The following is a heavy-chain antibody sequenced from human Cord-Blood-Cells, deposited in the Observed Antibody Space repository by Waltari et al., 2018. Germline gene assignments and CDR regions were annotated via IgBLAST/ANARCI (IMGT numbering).Heavy chain of an antibody. J-gene: IGHJ5*02. D-gene: IGHD3-3*02. CDR2: INHSGST. V-gene: IGHV4-34*01. CDR3: ARGRSAPFLEWLFANWFDP. CDR1: GGSFSGYS. Sequence: QVQLQQWGAGLLKPSVTLSLTCAVYGGSFSGYSWIWIRQPPGRGQEWIGEINHSGSTNYNPSLKSRVTISVDTSKNQFSLKLSSVTAADTAVYYCARGRSAPFLEWLFANWFDPWGQGTLVTVSS.